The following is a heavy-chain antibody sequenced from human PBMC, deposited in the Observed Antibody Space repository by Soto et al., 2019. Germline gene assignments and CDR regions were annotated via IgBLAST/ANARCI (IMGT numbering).Heavy chain of an antibody. Sequence: GESLKISCKGSGYDITTYWISWVRQMPGRGLEWMGRIDPSDSYINYSPSFQGHVTFSADRSTNTAYLQWNSLKASDTAIVYCARHTYSASSWLDPCGQGTLVTVSS. CDR2: IDPSDSYI. CDR3: ARHTYSASSWLDP. J-gene: IGHJ5*02. CDR1: GYDITTYW. V-gene: IGHV5-10-1*01. D-gene: IGHD5-12*01.